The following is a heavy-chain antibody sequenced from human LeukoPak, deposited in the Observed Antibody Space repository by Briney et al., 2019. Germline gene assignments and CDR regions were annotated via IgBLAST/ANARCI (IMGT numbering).Heavy chain of an antibody. CDR2: VGTSADT. J-gene: IGHJ4*02. V-gene: IGHV3-23*01. CDR3: AKDGLDYDILTGYSTPADFDY. D-gene: IGHD3-9*01. Sequence: GGSLRLSCLASGFTFSIYAMDWVRQAPGQGLKWVSAVGTSADTYYADSVRGRFTISRDNSKNTLYLQMNSLRAEDTAVYYCAKDGLDYDILTGYSTPADFDYWGQGTLVTVSS. CDR1: GFTFSIYA.